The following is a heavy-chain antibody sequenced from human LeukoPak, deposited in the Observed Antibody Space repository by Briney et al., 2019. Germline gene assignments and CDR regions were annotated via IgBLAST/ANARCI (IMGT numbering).Heavy chain of an antibody. CDR1: GYTFTRHG. Sequence: ASVKVSCKASGYTFTRHGINWVRQAPGQGPEWMGWISIFNDNANYAENFQGRVIMTADTSTSTAYMELRSLRSDDTAVYYRARGGNLGGYFYQYMDVWGKGTTVTVSS. CDR2: ISIFNDNA. V-gene: IGHV1-18*01. D-gene: IGHD1-14*01. CDR3: ARGGNLGGYFYQYMDV. J-gene: IGHJ6*03.